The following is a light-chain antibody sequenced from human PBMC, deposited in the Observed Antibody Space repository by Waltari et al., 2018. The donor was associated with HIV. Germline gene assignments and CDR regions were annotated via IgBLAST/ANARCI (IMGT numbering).Light chain of an antibody. Sequence: QSVLTPPPSASGTPGQRVTISCSGSRFNIGSTPVNWYQQLPGTAPKPLISSNNQRPSGVPDRFSGSKSGTSASLAISGLQSEDEADYYCATWDDSLNAWVFGGGTKLTVL. CDR3: ATWDDSLNAWV. CDR1: RFNIGSTP. J-gene: IGLJ3*02. V-gene: IGLV1-44*01. CDR2: SNN.